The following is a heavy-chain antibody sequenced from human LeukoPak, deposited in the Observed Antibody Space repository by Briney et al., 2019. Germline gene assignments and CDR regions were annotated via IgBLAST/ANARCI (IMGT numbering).Heavy chain of an antibody. D-gene: IGHD5-12*01. CDR1: GGSFSGYY. V-gene: IGHV4-34*01. CDR3: ARGRLKGYPFDY. Sequence: SETLSPTCAVYGGSFSGYYWSWIRQPPGKGLEWIGEINHSGSTNYNPSLKSRVTISVDTSKNQFSLKLSSVTAADTAVYYCARGRLKGYPFDYWGQGTLVTVSS. CDR2: INHSGST. J-gene: IGHJ4*02.